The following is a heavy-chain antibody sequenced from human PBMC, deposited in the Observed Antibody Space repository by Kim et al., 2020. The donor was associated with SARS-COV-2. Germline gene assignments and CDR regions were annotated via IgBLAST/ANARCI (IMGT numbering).Heavy chain of an antibody. J-gene: IGHJ4*02. CDR3: AKDFTIFGVAPFDY. Sequence: GGSLRLSCAASGLTFSSYAMSWVRQAPGKGLEWVSAISGSGGSTYYADSVKGRFTISRDNSKNTLYLQMNSLRAEDTAVYYCAKDFTIFGVAPFDYWGQGTLVTVSS. CDR1: GLTFSSYA. V-gene: IGHV3-23*01. CDR2: ISGSGGST. D-gene: IGHD3-3*01.